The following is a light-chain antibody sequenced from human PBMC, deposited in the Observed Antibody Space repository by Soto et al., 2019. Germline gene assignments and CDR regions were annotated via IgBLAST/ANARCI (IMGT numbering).Light chain of an antibody. CDR2: DAS. V-gene: IGKV1-5*01. CDR3: QQYNSYGT. J-gene: IGKJ1*01. Sequence: DIQMTQSPSTLSASVGDRGTITCRASQSITNWLAWYQQKPGKAPKLLMYDASSFHSGVPSRFSGSGSGTEFTLTISSLQPDDFATYYCQQYNSYGTFGQGTKVDI. CDR1: QSITNW.